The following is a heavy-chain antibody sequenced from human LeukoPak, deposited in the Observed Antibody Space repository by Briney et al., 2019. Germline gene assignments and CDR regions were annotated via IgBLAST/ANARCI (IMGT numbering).Heavy chain of an antibody. D-gene: IGHD3-10*01. CDR1: GYTFTSYD. V-gene: IGHV1-8*01. CDR3: ASGSGSPPFDY. CDR2: MSPNSGNT. J-gene: IGHJ4*02. Sequence: EASVKVSRKASGYTFTSYDINGVRQATGQGREWMGWMSPNSGNTGYAQKFQGRVTMTRNTSISTAYMELSSLRSEDTAVYYCASGSGSPPFDYWGQGTLVTVSS.